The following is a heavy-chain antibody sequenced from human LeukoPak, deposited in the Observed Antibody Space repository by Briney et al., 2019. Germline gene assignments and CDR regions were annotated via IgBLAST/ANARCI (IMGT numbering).Heavy chain of an antibody. V-gene: IGHV3-30-3*01. CDR3: ASSSGWYSRAFVI. Sequence: GRSLRLSCAASGFTFSSYAMHWVRQAPGKGLEWVAVISYDGSNKYYADSVKGRFTISRDNSKNTLYLQMNSLRAEDTAVYYCASSSGWYSRAFVIWGQGTMVTVSS. J-gene: IGHJ3*02. D-gene: IGHD6-19*01. CDR1: GFTFSSYA. CDR2: ISYDGSNK.